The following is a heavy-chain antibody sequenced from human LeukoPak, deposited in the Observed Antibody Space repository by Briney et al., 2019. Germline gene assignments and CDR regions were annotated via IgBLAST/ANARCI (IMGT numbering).Heavy chain of an antibody. Sequence: SETLSLTCAVYGGSFSGYYWXWIRQPPXXXXXWIGEINHSGSTNYNPSLKSRVTISVDTSKNQFSLKLSSVTAADTAVYYCARGMTTVIPFDYWGQGTLVTVSS. J-gene: IGHJ4*02. CDR1: GGSFSGYY. D-gene: IGHD4-17*01. CDR3: ARGMTTVIPFDY. V-gene: IGHV4-34*01. CDR2: INHSGST.